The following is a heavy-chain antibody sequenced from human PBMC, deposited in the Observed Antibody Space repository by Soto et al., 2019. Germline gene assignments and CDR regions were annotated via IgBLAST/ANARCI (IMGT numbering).Heavy chain of an antibody. Sequence: XESLRLSCAASGFTFSSYGMHGVRQAPGKGLEWVAVMSHDGSNKYYADSVKGRFTISRDNSKNTLYLQMNSLRAEDTAVYCCAEDGSGSYYYGMDVWGQGTTVTVSS. V-gene: IGHV3-30*18. CDR1: GFTFSSYG. CDR2: MSHDGSNK. D-gene: IGHD1-26*01. J-gene: IGHJ6*02. CDR3: AEDGSGSYYYGMDV.